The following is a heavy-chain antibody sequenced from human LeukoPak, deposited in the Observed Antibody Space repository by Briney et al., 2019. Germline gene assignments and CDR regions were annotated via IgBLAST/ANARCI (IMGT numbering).Heavy chain of an antibody. J-gene: IGHJ4*02. CDR1: GFMFHDYA. Sequence: PGGSLGLSCAAPGFMFHDYAIHWVRQAPGNGLEWVSLISGDGGSTFYADSVKGRFTISRDNSKNSLYLQMNSLRSDDTALYYCARESESSGWYDYWGQGTLVTVSS. CDR2: ISGDGGST. D-gene: IGHD6-19*01. V-gene: IGHV3-43*02. CDR3: ARESESSGWYDY.